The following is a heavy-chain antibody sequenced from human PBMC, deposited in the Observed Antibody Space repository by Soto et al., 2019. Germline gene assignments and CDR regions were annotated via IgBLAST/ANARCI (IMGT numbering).Heavy chain of an antibody. Sequence: EVHLVESGGGLVQPGRSLSLSCAASGFAFDDYAMHCDRQAPGAGLEWISGISWNRGSIGNADSVKGRYTRSRHTAKNTRYLEMTSLKAEDPALYDCAEDDSCCSGGDFQHCGQGTMVTVSS. V-gene: IGHV3-9*01. CDR3: AEDDSCCSGGDFQH. J-gene: IGHJ1*01. CDR2: ISWNRGSI. CDR1: GFAFDDYA. D-gene: IGHD6-19*01.